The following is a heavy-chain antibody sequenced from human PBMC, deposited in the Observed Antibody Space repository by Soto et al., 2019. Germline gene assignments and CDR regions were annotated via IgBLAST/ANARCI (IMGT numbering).Heavy chain of an antibody. Sequence: QVQLQESGPGLVKPSETLSLTCTVSGGSVSSGSYYWGWIRQPPGKGLEWIGYIYYSGSTNYNPSLKSRVTISVDTSKNQFSLKLSSVTAADTAVHYCARIPRYSSSWRYYYYYGMDVWGQGTTVTVSS. V-gene: IGHV4-61*01. CDR2: IYYSGST. D-gene: IGHD6-13*01. CDR1: GGSVSSGSYY. J-gene: IGHJ6*02. CDR3: ARIPRYSSSWRYYYYYGMDV.